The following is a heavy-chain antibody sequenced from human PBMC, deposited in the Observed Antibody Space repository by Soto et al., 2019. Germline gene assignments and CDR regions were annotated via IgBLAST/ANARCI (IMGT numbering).Heavy chain of an antibody. CDR3: ARIKAYRYYYYGMDV. CDR2: IDWDDDK. Sequence: ASGPYAGEPTQTLTLTCTFSGFSLSTSGMCVSWIRQPPGKALEWLALIDWDDDKYYSTSLKTRLTISKDTSKNQVVLTMTNMDPVDTATYYCARIKAYRYYYYGMDVWGQGTTVTVSS. D-gene: IGHD1-1*01. J-gene: IGHJ6*02. CDR1: GFSLSTSGMC. V-gene: IGHV2-70*01.